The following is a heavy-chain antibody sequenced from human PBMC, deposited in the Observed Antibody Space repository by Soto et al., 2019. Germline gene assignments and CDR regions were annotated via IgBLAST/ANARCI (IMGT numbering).Heavy chain of an antibody. CDR3: ALASYYDSSGPYYYYYGMDV. CDR1: GFTFSSYE. D-gene: IGHD3-22*01. Sequence: GGSLRLSCAASGFTFSSYEMNWVRQAPGKGLEWVSYISSSGSTIYYADSVKGRFTISRDNAKNSLYLQMNSLRAEDTAVYYCALASYYDSSGPYYYYYGMDVWGQGTTVTVS. J-gene: IGHJ6*02. V-gene: IGHV3-48*03. CDR2: ISSSGSTI.